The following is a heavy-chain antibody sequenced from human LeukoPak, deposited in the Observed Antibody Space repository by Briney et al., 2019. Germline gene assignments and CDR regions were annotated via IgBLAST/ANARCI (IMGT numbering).Heavy chain of an antibody. Sequence: GGSLRLSCVASGFTFTTYAMTWVRQAPGKGLEWVSTISSGSYSTYYADSVKGRFTISRDNSKNTLYMQMNSLRAEDTAVYHCANHEWEQTSFDYWGQGTLVTVSS. V-gene: IGHV3-23*01. CDR3: ANHEWEQTSFDY. CDR2: ISSGSYST. CDR1: GFTFTTYA. J-gene: IGHJ4*02. D-gene: IGHD1-26*01.